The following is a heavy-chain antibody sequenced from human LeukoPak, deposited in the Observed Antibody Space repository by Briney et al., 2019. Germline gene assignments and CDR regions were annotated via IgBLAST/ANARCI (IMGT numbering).Heavy chain of an antibody. CDR2: FDPEDGET. CDR3: ATTTETYYYDSSGYAYYFDY. D-gene: IGHD3-22*01. J-gene: IGHJ4*02. Sequence: EASVTVSCKVSGYTLTELSMHWVRQAPGKGLEWMGGFDPEDGETIYAQKFQGRVTMTEDTSTDTAYMELSSLRSEDTAVYYCATTTETYYYDSSGYAYYFDYWGQGTLVTVSS. CDR1: GYTLTELS. V-gene: IGHV1-24*01.